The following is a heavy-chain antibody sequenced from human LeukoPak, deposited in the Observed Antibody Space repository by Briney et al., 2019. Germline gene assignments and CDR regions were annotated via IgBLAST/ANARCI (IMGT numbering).Heavy chain of an antibody. CDR1: GFTFSSYA. V-gene: IGHV3-23*01. CDR3: AKSAQYYFDY. Sequence: GGSLRLSCAASGFTFSSYAMSWVRQAPGKGLEWVSGISGSGGSTYYADSVKGRFTISRDNSKNTLYLRMNGLRAEDTAVYYCAKSAQYYFDYWGQGTLVTVSS. CDR2: ISGSGGST. J-gene: IGHJ4*02.